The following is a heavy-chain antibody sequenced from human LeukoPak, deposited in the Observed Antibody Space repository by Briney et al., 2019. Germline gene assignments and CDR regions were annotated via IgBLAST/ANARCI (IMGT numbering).Heavy chain of an antibody. Sequence: PSETLSLTCTVSGGSISSSSYYWGWIRQPPGKGLEWIGSIYYSGSTYYNPSLKSRVTISVDTSKNQFSLKLSSVTAADTAVYYCARHDGFWSGWLDYWGQGTLVTVSS. CDR1: GGSISSSSYY. CDR2: IYYSGST. J-gene: IGHJ4*02. D-gene: IGHD3-3*01. V-gene: IGHV4-39*01. CDR3: ARHDGFWSGWLDY.